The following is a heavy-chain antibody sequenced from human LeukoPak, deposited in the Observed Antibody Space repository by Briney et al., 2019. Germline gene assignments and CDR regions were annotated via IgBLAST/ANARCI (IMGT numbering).Heavy chain of an antibody. Sequence: SVKVSCKASGGTFSNHVMTWVRQAPGQGLEWMGGIISAFGPANYAQKFQGRVTITADESINTAYMELSSLRSEDTAVYYCAREVVPAAITSWFDPWGQGTLVTVSS. D-gene: IGHD2-2*01. CDR2: IISAFGPA. V-gene: IGHV1-69*13. CDR3: AREVVPAAITSWFDP. J-gene: IGHJ5*02. CDR1: GGTFSNHV.